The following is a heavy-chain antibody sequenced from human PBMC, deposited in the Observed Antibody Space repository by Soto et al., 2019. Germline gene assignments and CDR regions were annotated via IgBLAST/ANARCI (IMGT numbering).Heavy chain of an antibody. Sequence: PGGSLRLSCAASGFTFSSSAMHWARQASGKGLEWVGRIRSRPHNYATTYAASVEGRFTISRDDSKNTVYLQMNGLKTEDTAVYYCTTERDYWGRGTLVTVSS. J-gene: IGHJ4*02. V-gene: IGHV3-73*01. CDR1: GFTFSSSA. CDR2: IRSRPHNYAT. CDR3: TTERDY.